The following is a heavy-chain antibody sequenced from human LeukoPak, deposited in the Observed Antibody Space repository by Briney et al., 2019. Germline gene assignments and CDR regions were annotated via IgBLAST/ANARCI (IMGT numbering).Heavy chain of an antibody. V-gene: IGHV4-59*10. D-gene: IGHD3-10*01. J-gene: IGHJ5*02. CDR1: GVSFSSYY. CDR2: IYTSGST. Sequence: PSETLSLTCAVYGVSFSSYYWSWLRQPAGKGLEWIGRIYTSGSTNYNPSLKSRVTMSVDTSKNQFSLKLSSVTAADTAVYYCVRARVSMVRDNWFDPWGQGTLVTVSS. CDR3: VRARVSMVRDNWFDP.